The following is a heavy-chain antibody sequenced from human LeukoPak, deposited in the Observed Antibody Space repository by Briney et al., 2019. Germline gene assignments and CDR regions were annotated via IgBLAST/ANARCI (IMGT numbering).Heavy chain of an antibody. CDR3: ARGRNREWLLLSNWFDP. CDR1: GYTFTSYH. CDR2: INPSGGST. D-gene: IGHD3-22*01. V-gene: IGHV1-46*01. J-gene: IGHJ5*02. Sequence: ASLKVSCTASGYTFTSYHMHWVRQAPGQGLEWMGIINPSGGSTSYAQKFQGRVTMTRDTSTSTVYMELSSLRSEDTAVYYCARGRNREWLLLSNWFDPWGQGTLVTVSS.